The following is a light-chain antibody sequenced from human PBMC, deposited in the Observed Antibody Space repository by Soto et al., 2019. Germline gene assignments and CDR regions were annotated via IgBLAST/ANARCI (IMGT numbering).Light chain of an antibody. CDR3: QQYNNWPPLT. J-gene: IGKJ4*01. CDR2: GAS. CDR1: QGVSSN. Sequence: EIVMTQSPATLSVSPGERATLSCRASQGVSSNLAWYQQKPGQAPRLLIYGASTRATGIPARFRGSGSGTEFTLTISSLQSEDFAVYYCQQYNNWPPLTFGGGTKVEIK. V-gene: IGKV3-15*01.